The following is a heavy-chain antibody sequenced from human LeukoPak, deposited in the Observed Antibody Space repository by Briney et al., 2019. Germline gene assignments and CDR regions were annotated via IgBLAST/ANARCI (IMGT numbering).Heavy chain of an antibody. J-gene: IGHJ6*03. CDR1: GGSISSYY. CDR2: IYYSGST. V-gene: IGHV4-59*01. Sequence: SETLSLTCTVSGGSISSYYWSWIRQPPGKGLKWIGYIYYSGSTNYNPSLKSRVTISVDTSKNQFSLKLSSVTAADTAVYYCARGGYSYGYPYMDVWGKGTTVTVSS. D-gene: IGHD5-18*01. CDR3: ARGGYSYGYPYMDV.